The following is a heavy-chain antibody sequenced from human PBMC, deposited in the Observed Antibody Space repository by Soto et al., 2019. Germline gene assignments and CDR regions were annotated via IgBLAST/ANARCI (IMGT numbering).Heavy chain of an antibody. CDR2: VYNSGST. CDR3: ATASSSGSSGELDY. CDR1: GGSISSFY. Sequence: SETLSLTCTVSGGSISSFYWSWIRQPPGKGLEWIGYVYNSGSTDYNPSLMSRVTISIDTSKNQFSLRLTSVTAAETAVYYCATASSSGSSGELDYWGQATLVTVSS. J-gene: IGHJ4*02. V-gene: IGHV4-59*01. D-gene: IGHD3-22*01.